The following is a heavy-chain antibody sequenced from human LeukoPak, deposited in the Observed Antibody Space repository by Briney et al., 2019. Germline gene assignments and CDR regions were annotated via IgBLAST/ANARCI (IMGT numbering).Heavy chain of an antibody. CDR1: RYTLTVYY. Sequence: ASVKVSRKASRYTLTVYYMHGVRQAPGQGRERMGWINPNRGGTNYAQKFQGRVSMTRDTSIGTAYMELSRLRSDDTAVYYCARESYCDSSGYWFDPWGQGTLVTVSS. J-gene: IGHJ5*02. CDR2: INPNRGGT. D-gene: IGHD3-22*01. V-gene: IGHV1-2*02. CDR3: ARESYCDSSGYWFDP.